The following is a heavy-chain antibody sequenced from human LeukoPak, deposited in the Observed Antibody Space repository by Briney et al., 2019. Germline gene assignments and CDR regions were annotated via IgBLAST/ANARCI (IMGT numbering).Heavy chain of an antibody. D-gene: IGHD2/OR15-2a*01. CDR1: GYTFTNYG. CDR3: ARDWGPFRTTTTMGAY. V-gene: IGHV1-18*01. CDR2: ITAYNGNT. J-gene: IGHJ4*02. Sequence: ASVKVSCKASGYTFTNYGITWVRQAPGQGLEWMGWITAYNGNTNFAQKLQGRVTMTTDTSTSTAYMELRSLKSDDTAVYYCARDWGPFRTTTTMGAYWGQGTPVTVSS.